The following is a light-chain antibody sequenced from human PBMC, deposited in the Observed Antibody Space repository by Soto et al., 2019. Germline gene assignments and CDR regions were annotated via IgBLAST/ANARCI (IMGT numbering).Light chain of an antibody. CDR2: GAS. J-gene: IGKJ1*01. CDR3: HQDFSYPRT. CDR1: QGIGTE. V-gene: IGKV1-6*02. Sequence: AIQMTQSPSSLSASVGDRVTITCRASQGIGTELGWYQLKPGKAPKLLVYGASTLQSGVLPGFRGSGSGTDFTLTISSLPPDDFATYYYHQDFSYPRTFVQGTKVEIK.